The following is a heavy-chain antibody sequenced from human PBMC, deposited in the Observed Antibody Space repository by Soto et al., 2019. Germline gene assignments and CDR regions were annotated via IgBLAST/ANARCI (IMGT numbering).Heavy chain of an antibody. Sequence: SATLSITCTVSGGSISSYYWSWIRQPPGKGLEWIGYIYYSGSTNYNPSLKSRVTISVDTSKNQFSLKLSSVTAADTAVYYCARYHDYSNYYFDYWGQGTLVTVSS. J-gene: IGHJ4*02. V-gene: IGHV4-59*01. CDR2: IYYSGST. D-gene: IGHD4-4*01. CDR3: ARYHDYSNYYFDY. CDR1: GGSISSYY.